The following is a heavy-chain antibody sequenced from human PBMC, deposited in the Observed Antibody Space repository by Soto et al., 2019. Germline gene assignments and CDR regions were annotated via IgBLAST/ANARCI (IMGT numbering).Heavy chain of an antibody. J-gene: IGHJ4*02. Sequence: GGSLRLSCAASGFTFSSYGMHWVRQAPGKGLEWVAVISYDGSNKYYADSVKGRFTISRDNSKNTLYLQMNSLRAEDTAVYYCAKDRWREGLQWLVLKEWGQGTLVTVSS. V-gene: IGHV3-30*18. CDR2: ISYDGSNK. CDR1: GFTFSSYG. D-gene: IGHD6-19*01. CDR3: AKDRWREGLQWLVLKE.